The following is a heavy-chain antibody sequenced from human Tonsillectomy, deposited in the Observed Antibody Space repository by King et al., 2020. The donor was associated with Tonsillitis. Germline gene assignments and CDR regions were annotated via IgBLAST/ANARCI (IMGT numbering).Heavy chain of an antibody. CDR3: ARVASKVSPYYFDQ. D-gene: IGHD5/OR15-5a*01. J-gene: IGHJ4*02. CDR1: GGSIRNYY. V-gene: IGHV4-59*01. Sequence: QLQESGPGLVKPSETLSLTCTVSGGSIRNYYWSWIRQSPGKGLEWIAFIYYTGSTNYNPSLKRRVTISVDTSQNQLSMRLTSVTAADTAVYYCARVASKVSPYYFDQWGRGTVVTGSS. CDR2: IYYTGST.